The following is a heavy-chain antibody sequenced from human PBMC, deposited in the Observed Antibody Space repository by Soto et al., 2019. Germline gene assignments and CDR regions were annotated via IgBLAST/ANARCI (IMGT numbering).Heavy chain of an antibody. CDR2: ISWNSGSI. CDR3: AKDIAAAGTSYFDY. CDR1: GFTFDDYA. D-gene: IGHD6-13*01. Sequence: EVQLVESGGGLVQPGRSLRLSCAASGFTFDDYAMHWVRQAPGKGLEWVSGISWNSGSIGYADSVKGRFTISRDNAKNSLYLQMNSLRAEDTALYYCAKDIAAAGTSYFDYWGQGTLVTVSS. J-gene: IGHJ4*02. V-gene: IGHV3-9*01.